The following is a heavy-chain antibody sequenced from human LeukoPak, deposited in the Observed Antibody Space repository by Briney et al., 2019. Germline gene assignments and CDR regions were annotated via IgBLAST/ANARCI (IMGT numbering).Heavy chain of an antibody. Sequence: GESPQISCKGSGYKFTTYWIGWVRQVPGKGLEWMGIIYPGDSDTRYSPSGQEQVTISAEKSISTAYLQWSSLKVSDTGMYYCARRIHSGSSGFDIWGQGTMVTVSS. CDR1: GYKFTTYW. CDR3: ARRIHSGSSGFDI. D-gene: IGHD1-26*01. J-gene: IGHJ3*02. CDR2: IYPGDSDT. V-gene: IGHV5-51*01.